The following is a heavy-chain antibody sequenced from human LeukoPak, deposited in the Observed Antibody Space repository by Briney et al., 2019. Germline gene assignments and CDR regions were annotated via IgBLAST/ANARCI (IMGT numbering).Heavy chain of an antibody. Sequence: TLSLTCTFSGGSISSGGYYWSWIRQHPVKGLEWIGYIYYSGSTYYNPSLKSRVTISVDTSKNQFSLKLSSVTAADTAVYYCARASSIAARPSQFDPWGQGTLVTVSS. V-gene: IGHV4-31*03. CDR2: IYYSGST. CDR1: GGSISSGGYY. D-gene: IGHD6-6*01. J-gene: IGHJ5*02. CDR3: ARASSIAARPSQFDP.